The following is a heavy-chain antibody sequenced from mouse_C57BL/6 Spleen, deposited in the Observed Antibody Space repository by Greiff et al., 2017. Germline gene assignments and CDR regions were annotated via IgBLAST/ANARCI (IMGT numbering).Heavy chain of an antibody. D-gene: IGHD1-1*01. Sequence: QVQLQQPGAELVKPGASVKLSCKASGYTFTSYWMQWVKQRPGQGLEWIGEIDPSDSYTNYNQKFKGKATLTVDTSSSTAYMQLSSLTSEDSAVYYCARPGRCAMDYWGQGTSVTVSS. J-gene: IGHJ4*01. CDR3: ARPGRCAMDY. V-gene: IGHV1-50*01. CDR1: GYTFTSYW. CDR2: IDPSDSYT.